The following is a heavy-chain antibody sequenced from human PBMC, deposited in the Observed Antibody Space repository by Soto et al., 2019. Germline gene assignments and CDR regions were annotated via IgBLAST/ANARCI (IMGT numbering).Heavy chain of an antibody. CDR1: GGTFSSYA. CDR3: ARAPHNIVVVPAAISIWFDP. CDR2: IIPIFGPA. V-gene: IGHV1-69*13. Sequence: GASVKVSCKASGGTFSSYAISWVRQAPGQGLEWMGGIIPIFGPANYAQKFQGRVTITADESTSTAYMELSSLRSEDTAVYYCARAPHNIVVVPAAISIWFDPWGQGTLVTVSS. J-gene: IGHJ5*02. D-gene: IGHD2-2*01.